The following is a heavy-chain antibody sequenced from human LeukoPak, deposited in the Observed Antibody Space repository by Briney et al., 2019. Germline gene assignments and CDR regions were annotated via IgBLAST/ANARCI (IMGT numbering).Heavy chain of an antibody. CDR2: IKQDGSEK. Sequence: GGSLRLSCAASGFTFSRYWMTWVRQAPGKGLEWVASIKQDGSEKYYVDSVKGRFTISRDNAKNSLYLQMNSLRAEDTAVYYCARAMVWDHGDYWGQGTLVTVSS. D-gene: IGHD1-26*01. CDR1: GFTFSRYW. J-gene: IGHJ4*02. CDR3: ARAMVWDHGDY. V-gene: IGHV3-7*01.